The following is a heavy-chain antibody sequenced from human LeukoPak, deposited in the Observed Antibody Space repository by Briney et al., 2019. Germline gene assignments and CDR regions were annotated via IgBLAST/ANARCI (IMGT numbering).Heavy chain of an antibody. CDR2: IYTSGST. Sequence: SETLALTGTVSGGSISSYYWSWIRQPAGKGLEWIGRIYTSGSTNYNPSLKSRVTMSVDTSKNQFYLKLSSVTAADTAVYYCARSAYSALYYFDYWGQGALVTVSS. J-gene: IGHJ4*02. CDR1: GGSISSYY. D-gene: IGHD4-11*01. V-gene: IGHV4-4*07. CDR3: ARSAYSALYYFDY.